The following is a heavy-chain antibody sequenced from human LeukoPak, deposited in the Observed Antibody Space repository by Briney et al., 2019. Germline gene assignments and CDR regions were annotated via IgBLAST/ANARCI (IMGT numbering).Heavy chain of an antibody. J-gene: IGHJ4*02. CDR1: GGSITNYY. CDR3: ARVGTFVID. CDR2: VFYIGST. D-gene: IGHD3-16*01. Sequence: SETLSLTCTVSGGSITNYYWSWIRQPPGKGLEWIGYVFYIGSTNYNPSLKSRVTISVDTSKNQFSLKLSSVTAADTAVYYCARVGTFVIDWGQGTLVTVSS. V-gene: IGHV4-59*08.